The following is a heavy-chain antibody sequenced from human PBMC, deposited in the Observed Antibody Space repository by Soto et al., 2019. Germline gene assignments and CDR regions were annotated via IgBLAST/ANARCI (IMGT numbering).Heavy chain of an antibody. CDR2: ISWNSGSI. D-gene: IGHD3-10*01. CDR3: AKDRGRITMVRGVIGAFDI. Sequence: GGSLRLSCAASGFTFDDYAMHWVRQAPGKGLEWVSGISWNSGSIGYADSVKGRFTISRDNAKNSLYLQMNSLRAEDTALYYCAKDRGRITMVRGVIGAFDIWGQGTMVTVSS. CDR1: GFTFDDYA. V-gene: IGHV3-9*01. J-gene: IGHJ3*02.